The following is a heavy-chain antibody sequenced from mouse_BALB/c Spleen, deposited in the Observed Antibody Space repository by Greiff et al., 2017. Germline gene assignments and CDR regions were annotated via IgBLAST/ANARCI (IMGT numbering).Heavy chain of an antibody. CDR1: GYTFTDYA. CDR2: ISTYYGDA. Sequence: QVQLKQSGAELVRPGVSVKISCKGSGYTFTDYAMHWVKQSHAKSLEWIGVISTYYGDASYNQKFKGKATMTVDKSSSTAYMELARLTSEYSAIYYCARTGTFDYWGQGTTLTVSS. J-gene: IGHJ2*01. CDR3: ARTGTFDY. D-gene: IGHD4-1*01. V-gene: IGHV1S137*01.